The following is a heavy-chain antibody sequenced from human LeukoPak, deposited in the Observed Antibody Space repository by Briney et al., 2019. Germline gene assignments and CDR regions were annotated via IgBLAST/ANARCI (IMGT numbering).Heavy chain of an antibody. CDR1: GFTFSSYW. J-gene: IGHJ4*02. Sequence: GGSLRLSCAASGFTFSSYWMTWVRQAPGKGLEWVANINQDGSDKDYVDSVKGRFTISRDNARNSVYLQMNSLRVEDTAVYYCARDPVEWEQLLDYWGQGTLVTVSS. D-gene: IGHD1-26*01. CDR2: INQDGSDK. V-gene: IGHV3-7*01. CDR3: ARDPVEWEQLLDY.